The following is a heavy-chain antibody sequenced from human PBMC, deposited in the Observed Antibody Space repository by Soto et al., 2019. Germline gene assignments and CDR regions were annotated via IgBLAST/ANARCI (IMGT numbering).Heavy chain of an antibody. Sequence: PGGSLRLSCAASGFTFSSYAMSWVLQAPGKGLEWVSAISGSGGSTYYADSVKGRFTISRDNSKNTLYLQMNSLRAEDTAVYYCAKDMEITGTPFDYWGQGTLVTVSS. CDR1: GFTFSSYA. CDR2: ISGSGGST. D-gene: IGHD1-7*01. V-gene: IGHV3-23*01. J-gene: IGHJ4*02. CDR3: AKDMEITGTPFDY.